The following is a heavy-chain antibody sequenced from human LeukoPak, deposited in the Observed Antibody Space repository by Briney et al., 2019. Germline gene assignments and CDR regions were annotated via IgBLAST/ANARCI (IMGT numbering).Heavy chain of an antibody. CDR3: ARVIDSSGYFGYVYYYYMDV. J-gene: IGHJ6*03. CDR1: GGSISSSSYY. CDR2: IYHSGST. Sequence: RPSETLSLTCTVFGGSISSSSYYWGWIRQPPGKGLEWIGEIYHSGSTNYNPSLKSRVTISVDKSKNQFSLKLSSVTAADTAVYYCARVIDSSGYFGYVYYYYMDVWGKGTTVTVSS. V-gene: IGHV4-39*07. D-gene: IGHD3-22*01.